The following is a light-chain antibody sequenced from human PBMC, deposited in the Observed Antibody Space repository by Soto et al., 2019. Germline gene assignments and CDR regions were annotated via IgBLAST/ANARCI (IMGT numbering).Light chain of an antibody. CDR3: QQYYSTPLT. J-gene: IGKJ4*01. CDR2: WAS. V-gene: IGKV4-1*01. Sequence: DIVMTQSPDSLAVSLGERATINCKSSQTVLYSSNNKNYLAWYQQKPGQPPKLLIYWASTRQSGVPDRFSGSGSGPDFTLTISSLQAEDGAVYYCQQYYSTPLTFGGGTKVELK. CDR1: QTVLYSSNNKNY.